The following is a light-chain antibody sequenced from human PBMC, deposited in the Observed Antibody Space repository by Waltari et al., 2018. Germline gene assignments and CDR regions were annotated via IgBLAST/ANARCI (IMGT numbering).Light chain of an antibody. CDR3: MQALQIPWT. CDR1: QSLLHSNGYNY. CDR2: FGS. Sequence: DIVMTQSPLSLPVTPGEPASISCRSSQSLLHSNGYNYLDWYLQKPGQSPQLLIYFGSNRASGVHDRFSGSGSGTDFTLKISRVEAEDVGVYYCMQALQIPWTFGQGTKVEIK. J-gene: IGKJ1*01. V-gene: IGKV2-28*01.